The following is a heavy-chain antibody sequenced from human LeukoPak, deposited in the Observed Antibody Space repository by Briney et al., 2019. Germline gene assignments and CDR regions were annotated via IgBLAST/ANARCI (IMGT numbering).Heavy chain of an antibody. V-gene: IGHV3-7*03. CDR1: GFTFSSYW. CDR3: ARGMTTVTTKEDFPPDY. Sequence: GGSLRLSCAASGFTFSSYWMSCVRQAPGKGLEWVANIKQDGSEKYYVDSVKGRFTISRDNAKNSLYLQMNSLRAEDTAVYYCARGMTTVTTKEDFPPDYWGQGTLVTVSS. D-gene: IGHD4-17*01. J-gene: IGHJ4*02. CDR2: IKQDGSEK.